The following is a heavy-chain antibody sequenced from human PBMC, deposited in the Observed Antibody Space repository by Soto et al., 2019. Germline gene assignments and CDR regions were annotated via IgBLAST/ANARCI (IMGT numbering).Heavy chain of an antibody. Sequence: SVKVSCKASGGTFSSYTISWVRQAPGQGLEWMGRIIPILGIANYAQKFQGRVTITADKSTSTAYMELSSLRSEDTAVYYCARGSDPSGYYYGMDVWGQGTTVTVSS. CDR3: ARGSDPSGYYYGMDV. D-gene: IGHD3-10*01. CDR2: IIPILGIA. J-gene: IGHJ6*02. V-gene: IGHV1-69*02. CDR1: GGTFSSYT.